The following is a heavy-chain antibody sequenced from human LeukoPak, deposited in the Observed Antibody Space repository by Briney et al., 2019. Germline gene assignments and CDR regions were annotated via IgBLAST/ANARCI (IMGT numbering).Heavy chain of an antibody. D-gene: IGHD2-2*01. J-gene: IGHJ4*02. CDR2: INPNNGGT. Sequence: ASVKVSCKASGYTFTGYYMHWVRQAPGQGLEWMGWINPNNGGTNYAQKFQGRVTMTRDTSISTAYMEVSRLTSDDTAVYYCARGRGTTSSNFDYWGQGTLVTVSS. V-gene: IGHV1-2*02. CDR3: ARGRGTTSSNFDY. CDR1: GYTFTGYY.